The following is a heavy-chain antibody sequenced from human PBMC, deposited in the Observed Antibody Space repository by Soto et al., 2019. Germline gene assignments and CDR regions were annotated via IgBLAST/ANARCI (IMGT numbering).Heavy chain of an antibody. CDR3: ARWWSGSRQGFDP. V-gene: IGHV4-31*11. CDR1: GGSISSGGYS. Sequence: SETLSLTCAVSGGSISSGGYSWSWIRQHPGKGLEWIGYIYYSGSTYYNPSLKSRVTISVDTSKNQFSLKLSSVTAADTAVYYCARWWSGSRQGFDPWGQGTLVTVSS. CDR2: IYYSGST. J-gene: IGHJ5*02. D-gene: IGHD3-3*01.